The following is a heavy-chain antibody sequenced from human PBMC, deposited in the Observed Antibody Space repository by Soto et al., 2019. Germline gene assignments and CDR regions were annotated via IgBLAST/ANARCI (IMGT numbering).Heavy chain of an antibody. CDR2: IYYSGST. CDR3: ARHDLELASFVY. Sequence: SETLSLTCTVSGGSISSYYWSWIRQPPGKGLEWIGYIYYSGSTNYNPSLKSRVTISVDTSKNQFSLKLSSVTAADTAVHYCARHDLELASFVYWGQGPLVTVSS. V-gene: IGHV4-59*08. CDR1: GGSISSYY. J-gene: IGHJ4*02. D-gene: IGHD1-7*01.